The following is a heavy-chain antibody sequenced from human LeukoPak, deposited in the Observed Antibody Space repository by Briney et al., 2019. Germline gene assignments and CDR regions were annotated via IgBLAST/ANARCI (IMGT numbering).Heavy chain of an antibody. CDR2: ISANSGNT. CDR3: ARDRDYRFEY. J-gene: IGHJ4*02. CDR1: GYTFTDKG. V-gene: IGHV1-18*01. D-gene: IGHD5-24*01. Sequence: ASVKVSCKASGYTFTDKGISWVRQAPGERLEWMGWISANSGNTIFVQKFQGRVSMTTDTSSSTAYMELRSLRSDDTAIYYCARDRDYRFEYWGQGTLVTVPS.